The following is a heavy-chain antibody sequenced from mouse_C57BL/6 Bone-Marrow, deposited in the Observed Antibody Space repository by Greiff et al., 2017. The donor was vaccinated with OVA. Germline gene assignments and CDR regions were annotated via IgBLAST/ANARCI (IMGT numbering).Heavy chain of an antibody. CDR3: ARPRLGAMDY. V-gene: IGHV5-6*02. CDR1: GFTFSSYG. CDR2: ISSGGSYT. J-gene: IGHJ4*01. Sequence: DVMLVESGGDLVKPGGSLKLSCAASGFTFSSYGMSWVRQTPDKRLEWVATISSGGSYTYYPDSVKGRFTISRDNAKNTLYLQMSSLKSEDTAMYYCARPRLGAMDYWGQGTSVTVSS.